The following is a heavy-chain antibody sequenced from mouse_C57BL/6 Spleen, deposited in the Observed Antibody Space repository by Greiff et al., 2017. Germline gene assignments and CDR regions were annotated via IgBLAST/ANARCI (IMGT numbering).Heavy chain of an antibody. CDR2: ISYDGSN. V-gene: IGHV3-6*01. CDR1: GYSITSGYY. D-gene: IGHD2-5*01. Sequence: ESGPGLVKPSQSLSLTCSVTGYSITSGYYWNWIRQFPGNKLEWMGYISYDGSNNYNPSLKNRISITRDTSKNQFFLKLNSVTTEDTATYYCARDYSNYKGFAYWGQGTLVTVSA. J-gene: IGHJ3*01. CDR3: ARDYSNYKGFAY.